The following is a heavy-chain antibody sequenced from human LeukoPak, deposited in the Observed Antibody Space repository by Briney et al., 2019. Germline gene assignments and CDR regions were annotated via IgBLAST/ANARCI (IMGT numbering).Heavy chain of an antibody. CDR2: IYSGGST. V-gene: IGHV3-53*01. D-gene: IGHD5-18*01. Sequence: GGSLRLSCAASGFTVSSNYMSWVRQAPGKGLEWVSVIYSGGSTYYADSVKGRFTISRDNSKNTLYLQMHSLRAEDTAVYYCARGGGGENGYYDIWGQGTMVTVSS. J-gene: IGHJ3*02. CDR1: GFTVSSNY. CDR3: ARGGGGENGYYDI.